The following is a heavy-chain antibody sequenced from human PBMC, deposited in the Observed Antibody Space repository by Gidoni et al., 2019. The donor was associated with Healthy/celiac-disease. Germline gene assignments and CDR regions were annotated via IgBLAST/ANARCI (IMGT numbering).Heavy chain of an antibody. CDR1: GFTFSSYA. V-gene: IGHV3-30*04. CDR3: ARDLYYDFWSGYYTSMGVGDV. D-gene: IGHD3-3*01. CDR2: ISYDGSNK. J-gene: IGHJ6*02. Sequence: QVQLVESGGGVVQPGRSLRLSCAASGFTFSSYAMHWVRQAPGKGLEWVAVISYDGSNKYYADSVKGRFTISRDNSKNTLYLQMNSLRAEDTAVYYCARDLYYDFWSGYYTSMGVGDVWGQGTTVTVSS.